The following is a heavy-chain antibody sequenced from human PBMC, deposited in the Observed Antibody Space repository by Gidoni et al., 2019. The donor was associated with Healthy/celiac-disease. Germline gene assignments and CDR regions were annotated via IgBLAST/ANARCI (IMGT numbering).Heavy chain of an antibody. D-gene: IGHD2-15*01. CDR2: ISGSGGST. CDR1: GFTFSSSP. J-gene: IGHJ3*02. V-gene: IGHV3-23*01. CDR3: AKRGAYCSGGSCYPDAFDI. Sequence: EVQLLESGGGLVQPGGSLRPSCAASGFTFSSSPMSWVRQAPGKGLEWVSAISGSGGSTYYADSVKGRFTISRDNSKNTLYLQMNSLRAEDTAVYYCAKRGAYCSGGSCYPDAFDIWGQGTMVTVSS.